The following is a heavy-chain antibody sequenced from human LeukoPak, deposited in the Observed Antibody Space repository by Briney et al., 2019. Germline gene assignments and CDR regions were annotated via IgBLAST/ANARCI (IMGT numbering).Heavy chain of an antibody. CDR1: GASFGGYY. Sequence: SETLSLTCAVSGASFGGYYWTWIRQSPGRGLEWIGEINHSGSTNYNPSLKSRVTISLHTSENQFSLKLSSVTAADTAVYYCARRVKVAAMGLWGQGTLVTVSS. CDR3: ARRVKVAAMGL. V-gene: IGHV4-34*01. CDR2: INHSGST. D-gene: IGHD2-15*01. J-gene: IGHJ4*02.